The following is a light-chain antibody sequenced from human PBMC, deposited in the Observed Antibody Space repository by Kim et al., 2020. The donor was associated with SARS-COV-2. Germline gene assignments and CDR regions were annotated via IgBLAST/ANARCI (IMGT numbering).Light chain of an antibody. CDR1: TGPVTSSHY. Sequence: QAVVTQEPSLTVSPGGTITLTCGSSTGPVTSSHYPYWLQQKPGQAPRTLIYDTDNRHSWTPARFSGSLLGGKAALTLWAAQPEDEAEYYCLLSYTHARGVFGGGTQLTV. CDR2: DTD. V-gene: IGLV7-46*01. CDR3: LLSYTHARGV. J-gene: IGLJ3*02.